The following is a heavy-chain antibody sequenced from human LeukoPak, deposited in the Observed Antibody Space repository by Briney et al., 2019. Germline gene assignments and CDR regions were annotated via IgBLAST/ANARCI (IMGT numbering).Heavy chain of an antibody. J-gene: IGHJ4*02. Sequence: TSETLSLTCTVSVGSVSSGSYYWSWIRQPPGKGLEWMGYIYYSGSTNYNPSLKSRVTISVDTSKNQFSLKLSSVTAADTAVYYCARGLSGAYSYIPYYFDYWGQGTLVTVSS. D-gene: IGHD5-18*01. CDR1: VGSVSSGSYY. CDR2: IYYSGST. CDR3: ARGLSGAYSYIPYYFDY. V-gene: IGHV4-61*01.